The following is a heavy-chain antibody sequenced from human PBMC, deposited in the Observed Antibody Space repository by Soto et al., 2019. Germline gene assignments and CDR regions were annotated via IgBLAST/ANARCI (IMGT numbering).Heavy chain of an antibody. D-gene: IGHD4-4*01. J-gene: IGHJ6*02. CDR1: GFTFSSYA. CDR2: ISGSGGST. Sequence: GGPLRLSCAASGFTFSSYAMSCVRQARGKWLEWVSAISGSGGSTYYADSVKGRFTISRDNSKNTLYLQMNSLRAEDTAVYYCAKDQTVTVTRHYPYYYYGMDVWGQGTTVTVSS. V-gene: IGHV3-23*01. CDR3: AKDQTVTVTRHYPYYYYGMDV.